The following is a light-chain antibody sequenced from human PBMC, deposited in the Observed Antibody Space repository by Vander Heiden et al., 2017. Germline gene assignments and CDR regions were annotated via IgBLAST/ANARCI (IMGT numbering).Light chain of an antibody. Sequence: QSALTQPASVSGSPGQSITISCTGTSSDVGGYNLVSWYQQHPGKAPKTMIYEVSSRPSWVSNRFSGSMAAHTASLTIAGRQAENVANYSCCSYAGSSTGLFGEGTKLT. V-gene: IGLV2-23*02. CDR3: CSYAGSSTGL. CDR2: EVS. J-gene: IGLJ3*02. CDR1: SSDVGGYNL.